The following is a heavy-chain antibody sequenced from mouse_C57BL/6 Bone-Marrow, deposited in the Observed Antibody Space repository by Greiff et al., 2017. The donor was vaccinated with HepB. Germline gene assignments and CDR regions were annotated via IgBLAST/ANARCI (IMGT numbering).Heavy chain of an antibody. J-gene: IGHJ4*01. D-gene: IGHD1-1*01. CDR1: GYAFSSSW. CDR3: ASYYYGSSLYAMDY. V-gene: IGHV1-82*01. Sequence: QVQLQQSGPELVKPGASVKISCKASGYAFSSSWMNWVKQRPGKGLEGIGRIYPGDGDTNYNVKFKGKATLTADKSSSPAYMQLSSLTSEDSAVYFCASYYYGSSLYAMDYWGQGTSVTVSS. CDR2: IYPGDGDT.